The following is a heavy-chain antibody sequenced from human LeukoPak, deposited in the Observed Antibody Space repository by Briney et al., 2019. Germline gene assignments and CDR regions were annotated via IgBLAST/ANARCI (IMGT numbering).Heavy chain of an antibody. J-gene: IGHJ4*02. Sequence: SETLSLTCTVSGGSISNYYWSWIRQPPGKGLEWIGYIDYTGSTKYNPSLKSRATMSVDTSKNQFSLKLSSVTAADTAVYYCARGVGYYDSSGYYWGQGTLVTVSS. CDR2: IDYTGST. D-gene: IGHD3-22*01. CDR3: ARGVGYYDSSGYY. CDR1: GGSISNYY. V-gene: IGHV4-59*01.